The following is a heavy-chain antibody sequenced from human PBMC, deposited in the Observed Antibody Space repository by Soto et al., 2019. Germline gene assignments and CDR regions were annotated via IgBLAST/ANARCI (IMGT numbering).Heavy chain of an antibody. D-gene: IGHD3-3*01. J-gene: IGHJ6*02. Sequence: ASVRVSSKASGSTFTGYNMPGALQSPLQCLDRIGCTNPNSGGTNYAQKFQGRVTMTRDTSIRTAYMELSRLRSDDTAVYYCARDPQIYDFWSGYYMNLRPYYYGMEVWGQGTTVTVSS. CDR2: TNPNSGGT. V-gene: IGHV1-2*02. CDR1: GSTFTGYN. CDR3: ARDPQIYDFWSGYYMNLRPYYYGMEV.